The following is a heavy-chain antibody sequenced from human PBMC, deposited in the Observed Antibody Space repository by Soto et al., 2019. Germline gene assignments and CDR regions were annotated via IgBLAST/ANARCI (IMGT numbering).Heavy chain of an antibody. D-gene: IGHD1-1*01. CDR2: IDYSGST. CDR1: GGSFSNNY. Sequence: SETLSLTCTVSGGSFSNNYWSWIRQPPGKGLEWIGYIDYSGSTSYSPSLKSRVNISFDTSKNQFSLRLSSVTAADTAVYYCARGTYFDHWGQGTLVTVSS. CDR3: ARGTYFDH. J-gene: IGHJ4*02. V-gene: IGHV4-59*01.